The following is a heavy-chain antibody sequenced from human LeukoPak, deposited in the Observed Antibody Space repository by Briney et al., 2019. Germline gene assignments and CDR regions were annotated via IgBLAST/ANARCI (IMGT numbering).Heavy chain of an antibody. CDR2: IWYDGSNK. CDR3: AKDLGTSEATYYYDSPQLDY. CDR1: GFTFSSYG. D-gene: IGHD3-22*01. V-gene: IGHV3-33*06. J-gene: IGHJ4*02. Sequence: GGSLRLSCAASGFTFSSYGMHWVRQAPGKGLEWVAVIWYDGSNKYYADSVKGRFTISRDNSKNTLYLQMNSLRAEDTAVYYCAKDLGTSEATYYYDSPQLDYWGQGTLVTVSS.